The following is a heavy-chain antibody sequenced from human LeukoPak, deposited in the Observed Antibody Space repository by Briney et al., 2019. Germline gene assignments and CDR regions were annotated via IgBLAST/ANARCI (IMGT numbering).Heavy chain of an antibody. Sequence: ASVKVSCKASGYTFTGYYMHWVRQAPGQGLEWMGWINPNSGGTSYAQKFQGRVTMTRDTSISTAYMELSSLRSDDTAVYYCAREVFGRGFDYWGQGTPVTVSS. CDR2: INPNSGGT. CDR3: AREVFGRGFDY. V-gene: IGHV1-2*02. CDR1: GYTFTGYY. D-gene: IGHD3-3*01. J-gene: IGHJ4*02.